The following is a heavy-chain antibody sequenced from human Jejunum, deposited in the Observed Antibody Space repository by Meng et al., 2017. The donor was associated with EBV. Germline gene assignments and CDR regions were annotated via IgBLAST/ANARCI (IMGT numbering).Heavy chain of an antibody. CDR1: CSTFRNYA. Sequence: VESGGRGAQAGVSVKRSCAAFCSTFRNYAMSWVGQAPGRGLKWVSAISGSGGSAYYADTVKGRFTISRDNSKNTLYRQMNSLRPEDTAVYYCARGNQGPDYWGQGTLVTVSS. J-gene: IGHJ4*02. CDR2: ISGSGGSA. D-gene: IGHD1-14*01. CDR3: ARGNQGPDY. V-gene: IGHV3-23*04.